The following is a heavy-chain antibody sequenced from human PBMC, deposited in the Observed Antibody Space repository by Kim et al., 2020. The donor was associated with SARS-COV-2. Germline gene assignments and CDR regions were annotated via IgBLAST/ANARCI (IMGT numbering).Heavy chain of an antibody. D-gene: IGHD3-10*01. Sequence: PSLKGRVTISVDASKTQFSLKLSSVTAADTAVYYCASRGGVWFGELLYIYWGQGTLVTVSS. J-gene: IGHJ4*02. CDR3: ASRGGVWFGELLYIY. V-gene: IGHV4-39*01.